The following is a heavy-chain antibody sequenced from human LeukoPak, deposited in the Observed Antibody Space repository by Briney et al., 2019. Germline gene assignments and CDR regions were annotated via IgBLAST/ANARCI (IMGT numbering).Heavy chain of an antibody. J-gene: IGHJ6*03. CDR1: GGSFSGYY. D-gene: IGHD6-13*01. CDR2: IYYSGST. V-gene: IGHV4-34*01. CDR3: ARESAAAGNDYYYYMDV. Sequence: SETLSLTCAVYGGSFSGYYWSWIRQPPGKGLEWIGSIYYSGSTYYNPSLKSRVTISVDTSKNQFSLKLSSVTAADTAVYYCARESAAAGNDYYYYMDVWGKGTTVTVSS.